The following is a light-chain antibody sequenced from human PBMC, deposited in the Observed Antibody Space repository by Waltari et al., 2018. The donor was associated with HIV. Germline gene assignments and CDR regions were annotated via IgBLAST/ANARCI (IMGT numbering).Light chain of an antibody. Sequence: QSALPQPPSVSGSPGQSITISSPGTSPAVGHYNLVSCYQQHPARAPKLIIYEVTKWPSGVSHRFSGSKSGNTASLTISGLQADDEADYYCCAFAGANTWVFGGGTKLIVL. J-gene: IGLJ3*02. CDR2: EVT. CDR1: SPAVGHYNL. CDR3: CAFAGANTWV. V-gene: IGLV2-23*02.